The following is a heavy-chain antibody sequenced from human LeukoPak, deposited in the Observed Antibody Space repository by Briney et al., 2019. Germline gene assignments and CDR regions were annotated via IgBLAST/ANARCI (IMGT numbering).Heavy chain of an antibody. J-gene: IGHJ4*02. CDR3: ARVGIAAAGRPFDY. D-gene: IGHD6-13*01. V-gene: IGHV1-69*05. CDR1: GGTFISYA. CDR2: IIPIFGTA. Sequence: ASVKVSCKASGGTFISYAISWVRQAPGQGREWMGGIIPIFGTANYAQKFQGRVTITTDESTSTVYMELSSLRSEDTAVYYCARVGIAAAGRPFDYWGQGTLVTVSS.